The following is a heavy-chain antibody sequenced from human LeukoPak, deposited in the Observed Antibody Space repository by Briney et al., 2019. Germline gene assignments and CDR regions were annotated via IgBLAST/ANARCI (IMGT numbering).Heavy chain of an antibody. D-gene: IGHD3-16*02. Sequence: ASVKVSCKASGYTFTGYYMHWVRQAPGQGLEWMGWINPNNGGTNYAQKFQGRVTMTRDTSISTAYMELSRLRSDDTAVYYCARDVLMGVWGSHRYINGIDYWGQGTLVTVSS. V-gene: IGHV1-2*02. CDR1: GYTFTGYY. CDR2: INPNNGGT. CDR3: ARDVLMGVWGSHRYINGIDY. J-gene: IGHJ4*02.